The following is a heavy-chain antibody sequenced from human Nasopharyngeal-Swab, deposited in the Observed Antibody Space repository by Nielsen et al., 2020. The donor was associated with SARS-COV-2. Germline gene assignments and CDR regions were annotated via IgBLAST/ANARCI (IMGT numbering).Heavy chain of an antibody. J-gene: IGHJ6*02. V-gene: IGHV1-46*01. D-gene: IGHD1-7*01. Sequence: ASVKVSCKASGYAFTSYYLHWVRQAPGQGLEWMGIINPTDGSTSYAQKFGGRVTMTRVTSTSTVCMELNSLRSEDTAVYYCARVLPFRITGTSGMDVWGQGTTVTVSS. CDR2: INPTDGST. CDR3: ARVLPFRITGTSGMDV. CDR1: GYAFTSYY.